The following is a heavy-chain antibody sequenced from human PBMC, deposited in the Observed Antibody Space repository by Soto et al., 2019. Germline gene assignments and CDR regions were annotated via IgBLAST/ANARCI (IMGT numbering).Heavy chain of an antibody. J-gene: IGHJ4*02. V-gene: IGHV4-34*01. CDR3: ARGIRITMVRGVIIKAPLLDY. D-gene: IGHD3-10*01. CDR1: GGYFSGYY. Sequence: PSETLSLTCAVYGGYFSGYYWSWIRQPPGKGLEWIGEINHSGSTNYNPSLKSRVTISVDTSKNQFSLKLSSVTAADTAVYYCARGIRITMVRGVIIKAPLLDYWGQGTLVTVSS. CDR2: INHSGST.